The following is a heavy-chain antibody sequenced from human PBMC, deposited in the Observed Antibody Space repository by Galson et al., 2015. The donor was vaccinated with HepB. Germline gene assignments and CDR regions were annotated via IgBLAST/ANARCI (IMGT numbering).Heavy chain of an antibody. Sequence: SRRPSGAASGVTLSSYSMNWVRQAPGKGLEWVSYISSSSSTIYYADSVKGRFTISRDNAKNSLYLQMNSLRDEDTAVYYCARVLLWFGGETYGMDVWGQGTTVTVSS. CDR2: ISSSSSTI. D-gene: IGHD3-10*01. CDR1: GVTLSSYS. J-gene: IGHJ6*02. V-gene: IGHV3-48*02. CDR3: ARVLLWFGGETYGMDV.